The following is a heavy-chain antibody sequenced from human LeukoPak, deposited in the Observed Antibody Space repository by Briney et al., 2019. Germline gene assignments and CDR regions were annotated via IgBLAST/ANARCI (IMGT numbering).Heavy chain of an antibody. CDR1: GGSISSHY. CDR3: ARAFPITMAYYYYGMDV. D-gene: IGHD3-10*01. J-gene: IGHJ6*02. Sequence: PSETLSLTCTVSGGSISSHYWSWIRQPPGKGLEWIGYIYYSGSTNYNPSLKSRVTISVDTSKNQFSLKLSSVTAADTAVYYCARAFPITMAYYYYGMDVWGQGTTVTVSS. CDR2: IYYSGST. V-gene: IGHV4-59*11.